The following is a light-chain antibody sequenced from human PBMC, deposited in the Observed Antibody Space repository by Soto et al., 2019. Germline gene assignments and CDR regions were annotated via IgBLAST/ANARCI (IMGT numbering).Light chain of an antibody. J-gene: IGLJ1*01. CDR3: GSWDSSLSAYV. CDR1: SNDIGAYNY. CDR2: GVR. Sequence: QSVLTQPTSVSGSPGQSITISCTGSSNDIGAYNYVSWYQQHPGKAPRLLIHGVRDRPSGVPSRFSASKSGLTASLTISGLQAEDEADYYCGSWDSSLSAYVFGTGTKVTVL. V-gene: IGLV2-14*01.